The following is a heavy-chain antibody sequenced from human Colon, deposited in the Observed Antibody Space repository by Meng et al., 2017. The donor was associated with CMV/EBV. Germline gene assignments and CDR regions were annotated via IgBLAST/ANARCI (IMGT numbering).Heavy chain of an antibody. V-gene: IGHV3-48*01. CDR2: ITSSSGTI. D-gene: IGHD2-2*03. Sequence: GGSLRLSCAASGFTFSSYSMNWVRQAPGKGLEWVSSITSSSGTIYYADSVKGRFTISRDNSKNTLYLQMNSLRAEDTAVYYCAKGTLDIVVVPAAIQMSYYYYYGMDVWGQGTTVTVSS. J-gene: IGHJ6*02. CDR1: GFTFSSYS. CDR3: AKGTLDIVVVPAAIQMSYYYYYGMDV.